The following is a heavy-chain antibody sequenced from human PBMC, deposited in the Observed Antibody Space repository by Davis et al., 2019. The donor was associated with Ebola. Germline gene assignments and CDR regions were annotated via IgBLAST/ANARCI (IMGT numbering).Heavy chain of an antibody. CDR2: MNPDSGNT. CDR3: ARPIEKRCSPGCFDL. J-gene: IGHJ2*01. Sequence: ASVKVSCKASGYTFTGYYMHWVRQAPGQGLEWMGWMNPDSGNTGYASKFQGRVTMTRNNSITTAYMELSSLTSEDTAVYYCARPIEKRCSPGCFDLWGRGTLVTVSS. CDR1: GYTFTGYY. V-gene: IGHV1-8*02. D-gene: IGHD4/OR15-4a*01.